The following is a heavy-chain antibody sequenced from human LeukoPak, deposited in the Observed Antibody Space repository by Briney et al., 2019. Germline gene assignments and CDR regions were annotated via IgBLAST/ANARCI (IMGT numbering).Heavy chain of an antibody. V-gene: IGHV4-39*01. J-gene: IGHJ4*02. D-gene: IGHD3-10*01. CDR2: IYYAGST. CDR3: ARRTGFGDSDY. CDR1: GGSLSIVNYF. Sequence: SETLSLTCTVSGGSLSIVNYFWGWVRQPPGKGLEWIGSIYYAGSTYYNPSLRGRVTLSVDPSKNQFSLKLSSVTAADTAVYYCARRTGFGDSDYWGQGTLVTVSS.